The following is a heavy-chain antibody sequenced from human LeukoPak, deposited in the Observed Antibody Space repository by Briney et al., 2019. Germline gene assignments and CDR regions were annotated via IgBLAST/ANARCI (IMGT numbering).Heavy chain of an antibody. CDR3: ARGGGSYYDSSGYYYPHY. Sequence: SVKVSCKASGYTFSSYAISWVRQAPGQGLEWMGGIIPIFGTANYAQKFQGRVTITADESTSTAYMELSSLRSEDTAVYYCARGGGSYYDSSGYYYPHYWGQGTLVTVSS. CDR2: IIPIFGTA. CDR1: GYTFSSYA. D-gene: IGHD3-22*01. J-gene: IGHJ4*02. V-gene: IGHV1-69*13.